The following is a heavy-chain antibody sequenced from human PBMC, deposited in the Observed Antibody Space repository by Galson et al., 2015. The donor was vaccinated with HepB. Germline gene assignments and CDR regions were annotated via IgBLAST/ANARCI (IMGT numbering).Heavy chain of an antibody. J-gene: IGHJ4*02. CDR1: GFTFSSYA. CDR2: ITSSSSTM. Sequence: SLRLSCAASGFTFSSYAMHWVRQAPEKGLEWVAYITSSSSTMYYTDSVKGRFTVSRDNAKSSLHLHVNSLGDEDTAVYYCARGSFNIVRGIIKNYFDYWGQGTLVTVSS. V-gene: IGHV3-48*02. CDR3: ARGSFNIVRGIIKNYFDY. D-gene: IGHD3-10*01.